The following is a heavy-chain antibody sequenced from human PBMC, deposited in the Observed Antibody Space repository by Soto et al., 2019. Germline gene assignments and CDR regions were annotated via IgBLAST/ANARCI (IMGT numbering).Heavy chain of an antibody. V-gene: IGHV1-2*02. Sequence: WASVKVSCKASGYTFTGYYMHWVRQAPGQGLEWMGWINPNSGGTNYAQKFQGRVTMTRDTSISTAYMELSRLRSDDTAVYYCARDLTAVDYYGMDVWGQGTTVTVSS. CDR3: ARDLTAVDYYGMDV. CDR2: INPNSGGT. CDR1: GYTFTGYY. J-gene: IGHJ6*02.